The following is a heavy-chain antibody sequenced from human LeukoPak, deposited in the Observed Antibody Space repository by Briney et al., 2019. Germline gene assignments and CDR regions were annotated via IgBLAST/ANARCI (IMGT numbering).Heavy chain of an antibody. J-gene: IGHJ4*02. CDR3: ARAHDYSNYLLDY. D-gene: IGHD4-11*01. CDR2: INPNSGGT. CDR1: GYTFTGHY. Sequence: ASVKVSCKASGYTFTGHYMHWVRQAPGQGPEWMGRINPNSGGTNYAQKFQGRVTMTRDTSISTAYMELSRLRSGDMAVYYCARAHDYSNYLLDYWGQGTLVTVSS. V-gene: IGHV1-2*06.